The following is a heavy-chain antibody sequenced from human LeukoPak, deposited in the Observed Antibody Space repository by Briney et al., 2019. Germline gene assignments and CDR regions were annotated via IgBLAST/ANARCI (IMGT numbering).Heavy chain of an antibody. CDR3: ASGLYSSS. V-gene: IGHV4-34*01. CDR1: GFTVSSNC. CDR2: INHSGST. J-gene: IGHJ4*02. D-gene: IGHD6-6*01. Sequence: GSLRLSCAASGFTVSSNCMSWIRQPPGKGLEWIGEINHSGSTNYNPSLKSRVTISVDTSKNQFSLKLSSVTAADTAVYYCASGLYSSSWGQGTPVTVSS.